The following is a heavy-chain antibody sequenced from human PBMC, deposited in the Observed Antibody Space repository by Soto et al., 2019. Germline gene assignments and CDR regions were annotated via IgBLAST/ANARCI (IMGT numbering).Heavy chain of an antibody. Sequence: ASVKVSCKVYGYTLTELSMHWVRQAPGKGLEWMGGFDPEDGETIYAQKFQGRVTMTEDTSTDTAYMELSSLRSEDTAVYYCATDRAVYGSGSYYIPRYWGQGTLVTVSS. D-gene: IGHD3-10*01. CDR3: ATDRAVYGSGSYYIPRY. CDR2: FDPEDGET. CDR1: GYTLTELS. V-gene: IGHV1-24*01. J-gene: IGHJ4*02.